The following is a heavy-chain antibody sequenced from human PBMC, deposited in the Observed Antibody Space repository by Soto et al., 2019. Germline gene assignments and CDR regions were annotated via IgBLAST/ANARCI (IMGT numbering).Heavy chain of an antibody. CDR3: ARPSGVTAKGPEYYYYYGMDV. D-gene: IGHD3-16*01. Sequence: SVKVSFKASGGTFSSYAISWVRQAPGQGLEWMGGIIPIFGTANYAQKFQGRVTITADESTSTAYMELSSLRSEDTAVYYCARPSGVTAKGPEYYYYYGMDVWGQGTTVTVSS. V-gene: IGHV1-69*13. CDR1: GGTFSSYA. CDR2: IIPIFGTA. J-gene: IGHJ6*02.